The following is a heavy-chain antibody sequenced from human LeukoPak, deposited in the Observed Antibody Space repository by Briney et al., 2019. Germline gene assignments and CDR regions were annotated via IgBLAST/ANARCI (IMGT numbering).Heavy chain of an antibody. CDR2: INHSGST. J-gene: IGHJ5*02. CDR3: ARNQPKDFWSGYFNWFDP. V-gene: IGHV4-34*01. CDR1: GGSFSGYY. D-gene: IGHD3-3*01. Sequence: PSETLSLTCAVYGGSFSGYYWSWIRQPPGKGLEWIGEINHSGSTSYNPSLKSRVTISVDTSKNQFSLKLSSVTAADTAVYYCARNQPKDFWSGYFNWFDPWGQGTLVTVSS.